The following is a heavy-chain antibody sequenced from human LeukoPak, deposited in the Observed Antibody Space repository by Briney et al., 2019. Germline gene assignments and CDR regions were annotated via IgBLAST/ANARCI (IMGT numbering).Heavy chain of an antibody. CDR2: IYYSGST. CDR1: GGSISSYY. V-gene: IGHV4-59*01. CDR3: ARGRGSGSYQVDY. Sequence: SETLSLTCTVSGGSISSYYWSWIRQPPGKRLEWIGYIYYSGSTNYNPSLKSRVTISVDTSKNQFSLKLSSVTAADTAVYYCARGRGSGSYQVDYWGQGTLVTVSS. J-gene: IGHJ4*02. D-gene: IGHD3-10*01.